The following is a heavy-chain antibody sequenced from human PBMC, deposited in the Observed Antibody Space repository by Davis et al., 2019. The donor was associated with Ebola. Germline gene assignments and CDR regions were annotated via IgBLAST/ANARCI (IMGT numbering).Heavy chain of an antibody. Sequence: PGGSLRLSCAASGFTFSTYAMHWVRQAPGKGLEWVAVISYDGSNTFYADSVKGRFTISRDNSKNTLYLQMNSLRPEDTAEYYCASGAGWELYYFDSWGQGTLVTVSS. CDR2: ISYDGSNT. D-gene: IGHD4-23*01. CDR1: GFTFSTYA. CDR3: ASGAGWELYYFDS. J-gene: IGHJ4*02. V-gene: IGHV3-30-3*01.